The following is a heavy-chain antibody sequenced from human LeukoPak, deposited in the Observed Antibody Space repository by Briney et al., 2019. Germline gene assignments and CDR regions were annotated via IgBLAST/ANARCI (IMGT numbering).Heavy chain of an antibody. J-gene: IGHJ4*02. CDR3: ARVFWGSLYHFDY. CDR2: TSGGGGGT. Sequence: GSLRLSCAASGFTFSSYAMSWVRQAPGKGLEWVSATSGGGGGTYYADSVIGRFTISRDNSKNTLYLQMNSLRAEDTAVYYCARVFWGSLYHFDYWGQGTLVTVSS. V-gene: IGHV3-23*01. CDR1: GFTFSSYA. D-gene: IGHD3-16*01.